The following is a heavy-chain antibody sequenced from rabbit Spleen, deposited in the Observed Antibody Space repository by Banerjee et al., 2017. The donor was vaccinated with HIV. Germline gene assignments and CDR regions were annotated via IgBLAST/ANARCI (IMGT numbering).Heavy chain of an antibody. CDR3: ARDLAGVIGWNFNL. Sequence: QEQLVESGGGLVQPGGSLKLSCKASGFDFSTYGVNWVRQAPGKGLEWIGYIDPVFGIAVYASWVNGRFTISRDNAQNTLYLQLNSLTAADTATYFCARDLAGVIGWNFNLWGPGTLVTVS. CDR2: IDPVFGIA. V-gene: IGHV1S47*01. J-gene: IGHJ4*01. CDR1: GFDFSTYG. D-gene: IGHD4-1*01.